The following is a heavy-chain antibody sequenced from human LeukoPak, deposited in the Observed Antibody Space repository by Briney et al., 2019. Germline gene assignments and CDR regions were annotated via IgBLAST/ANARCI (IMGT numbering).Heavy chain of an antibody. D-gene: IGHD3-22*01. Sequence: GGSLRLSCAASGFTVSNNYMSWVRHAPGKGLEWVSLIYSGGSTYYADSVKGRFTISRDNSKNILFLQMTSLRAEDTAVYFCAVYSSLDYWGQGTLVTVSS. CDR3: AVYSSLDY. CDR2: IYSGGST. J-gene: IGHJ4*02. V-gene: IGHV3-53*01. CDR1: GFTVSNNY.